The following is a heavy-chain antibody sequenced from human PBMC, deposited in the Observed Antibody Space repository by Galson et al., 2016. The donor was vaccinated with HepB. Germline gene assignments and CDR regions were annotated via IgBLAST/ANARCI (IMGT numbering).Heavy chain of an antibody. CDR2: INPANGNT. CDR3: AKVGEDFSSGYSSGLAY. D-gene: IGHD3-3*01. J-gene: IGHJ4*02. CDR1: GYIFSKYT. Sequence: SVKVSCKASGYIFSKYTMHWVRQAPGQRLEWMGWINPANGNTKYSQKFPGGVTFSSDTSASTGYMELSSLRSEDTAVYYCAKVGEDFSSGYSSGLAYWGQGTLVTVSP. V-gene: IGHV1-3*01.